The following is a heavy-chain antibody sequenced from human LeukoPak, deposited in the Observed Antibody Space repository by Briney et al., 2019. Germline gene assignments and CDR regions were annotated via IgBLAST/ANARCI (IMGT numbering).Heavy chain of an antibody. CDR1: GFTFSSYW. CDR3: ARDLAAFRITMIVVD. CDR2: ISSSSSTI. V-gene: IGHV3-48*02. Sequence: AGGSLRLSCAASGFTFSSYWMNWVRQAPGKGLEWVSYISSSSSTIYYADSVKGRFTISRDNAKNSLYLQMNSLRDEDTAVYYCARDLAAFRITMIVVDWGQGTLVTVSS. J-gene: IGHJ4*02. D-gene: IGHD3-22*01.